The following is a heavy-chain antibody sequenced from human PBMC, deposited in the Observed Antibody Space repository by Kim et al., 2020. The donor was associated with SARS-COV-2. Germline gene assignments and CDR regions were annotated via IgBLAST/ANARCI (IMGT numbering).Heavy chain of an antibody. CDR1: GGSISSYY. D-gene: IGHD6-13*01. J-gene: IGHJ4*02. CDR2: IYYSGST. Sequence: SETLSLTCTVSGGSISSYYWSWIRQPPGKGLEWIGYIYYSGSTNYNPSLKSRVTISVDTSKNQLSLKLSSVTAADTAVYYCARGHSSSWAFPVDYCGQGTLVTVSS. V-gene: IGHV4-59*13. CDR3: ARGHSSSWAFPVDY.